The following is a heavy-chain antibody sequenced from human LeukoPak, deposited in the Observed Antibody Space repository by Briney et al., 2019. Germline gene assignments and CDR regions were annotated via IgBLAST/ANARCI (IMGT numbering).Heavy chain of an antibody. V-gene: IGHV4-39*07. CDR3: ARDTAEMGLLDY. J-gene: IGHJ4*02. CDR2: IYHSGST. CDR1: GGSISSSSYY. Sequence: SETLSLTCTVSGGSISSSSYYWGWIRQPPGKGLEWIGSIYHSGSTNYNPSLKSRVTISVDKSKNQFSLKLSPVTAADTAVYYCARDTAEMGLLDYWGQGTLVTVSS. D-gene: IGHD2-8*01.